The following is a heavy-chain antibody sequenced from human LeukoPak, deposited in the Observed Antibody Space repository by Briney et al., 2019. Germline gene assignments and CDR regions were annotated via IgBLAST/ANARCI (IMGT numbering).Heavy chain of an antibody. J-gene: IGHJ4*02. CDR2: INHSGST. V-gene: IGHV4-34*01. CDR3: ARRRGYSSSRGFDY. CDR1: GGSFSGYY. D-gene: IGHD6-6*01. Sequence: PETLSLTCAVYGGSFSGYYWSWIRQPPGKGLERIGEINHSGSTNYNPSLKSRVTISVDTSKNQFSLKLSSVTAADTAVYYCARRRGYSSSRGFDYWGQGTLVTVSS.